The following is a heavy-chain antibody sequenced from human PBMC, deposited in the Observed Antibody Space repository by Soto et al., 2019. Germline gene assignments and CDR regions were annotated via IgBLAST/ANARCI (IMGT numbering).Heavy chain of an antibody. CDR3: ENRHSSGYSN. V-gene: IGHV3-23*01. J-gene: IGHJ4*02. CDR1: GFTFSSYA. Sequence: PGGSLSLSCAASGFTFSSYAMSWVRQAPGKGLEWVSAISGSGGSTYYADSVKGRFTISRDNSKNTLYLQMNSLRAEDTAVYYCENRHSSGYSNWGQGTLVTVPQ. D-gene: IGHD3-22*01. CDR2: ISGSGGST.